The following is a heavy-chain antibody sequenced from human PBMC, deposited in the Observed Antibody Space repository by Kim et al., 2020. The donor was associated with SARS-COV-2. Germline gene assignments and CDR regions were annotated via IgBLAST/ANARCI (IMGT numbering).Heavy chain of an antibody. J-gene: IGHJ4*02. D-gene: IGHD1-26*01. CDR3: AFRREEWELYPFDY. CDR1: GFTFSSYA. CDR2: ISGSGGST. V-gene: IGHV3-23*01. Sequence: GGSLRLSCAASGFTFSSYAMSWVRQAPGKGLEWVSAISGSGGSTYYADSVKGRFTISRDNSKNTLYLQMNSLRAEDTAVYYCAFRREEWELYPFDYWGQGTLVTVSS.